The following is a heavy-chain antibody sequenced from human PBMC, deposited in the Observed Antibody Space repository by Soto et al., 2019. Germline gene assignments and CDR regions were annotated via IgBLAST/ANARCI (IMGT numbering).Heavy chain of an antibody. Sequence: PGGSLSLSCAASGFTFSSYAMHWVRQAPGKGLEWVAVISYDGSNKYYADSVKGRFTISRDNSKNTLYLQMNSLRAEDTAVYYCASKATGSYSFMYYYGMDVWGQGTTVTVSS. V-gene: IGHV3-30-3*01. CDR3: ASKATGSYSFMYYYGMDV. D-gene: IGHD5-18*01. CDR2: ISYDGSNK. CDR1: GFTFSSYA. J-gene: IGHJ6*02.